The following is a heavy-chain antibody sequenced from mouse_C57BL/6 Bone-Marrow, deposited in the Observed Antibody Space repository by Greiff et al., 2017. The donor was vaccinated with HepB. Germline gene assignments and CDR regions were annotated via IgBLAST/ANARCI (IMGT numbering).Heavy chain of an antibody. Sequence: QVQLQHPGAELVKPGASVKLSCKASGYTFTSYWMHWVKQRPGQGLEWIGMIHPNSGSTNYNEKFKSKATLTVDKSSSTAYMQLSSLTSEDSAVYYCARDYGSSYGYFDVWGTGTTVTVSS. V-gene: IGHV1-64*01. CDR3: ARDYGSSYGYFDV. J-gene: IGHJ1*03. CDR2: IHPNSGST. CDR1: GYTFTSYW. D-gene: IGHD1-1*01.